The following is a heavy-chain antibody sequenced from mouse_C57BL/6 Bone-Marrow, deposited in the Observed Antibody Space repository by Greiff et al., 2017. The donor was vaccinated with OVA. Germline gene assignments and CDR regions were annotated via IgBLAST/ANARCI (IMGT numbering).Heavy chain of an antibody. CDR3: TIRCLDY. CDR2: IRNKATNHAT. CDR1: GFPFSDAW. Sequence: EVKLVESGGGLVQPGGSLKLSCAASGFPFSDAWMDWVRQSPEKGLEWVAEIRNKATNHATNYAESVKGMFTISRDDSKRSVYLQMKSLRAEDTGIYYCTIRCLDYWGQGTTLTVSS. D-gene: IGHD2-14*01. J-gene: IGHJ2*01. V-gene: IGHV6-6*01.